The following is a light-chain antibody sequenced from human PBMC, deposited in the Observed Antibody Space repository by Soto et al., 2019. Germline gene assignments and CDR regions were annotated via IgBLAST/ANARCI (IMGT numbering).Light chain of an antibody. CDR2: AAS. J-gene: IGKJ1*01. CDR3: QQYYTYPPA. Sequence: AIRMTQSPSSISAFTGDRVTITCQASQPISTYLAWYQQKPGTAPTLLIYAASTLQSGVPSRFSGSGSGTDFTLIISCLQSEDFATYFCQQYYTYPPAFGQGTKVEIK. V-gene: IGKV1-8*01. CDR1: QPISTY.